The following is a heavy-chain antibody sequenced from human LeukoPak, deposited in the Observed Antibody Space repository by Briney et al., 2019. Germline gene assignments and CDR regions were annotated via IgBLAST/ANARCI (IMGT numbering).Heavy chain of an antibody. Sequence: ASVKVSCKASGYTFTSYDINWVRQATGQGLEWMGWMNPISGDTGYAQKFQGRVTMTRNTSISTAYMELSSLRSEDTAVYYCARGVDYYNWFDPWGQGTLVTVSS. J-gene: IGHJ5*02. D-gene: IGHD5-12*01. CDR2: MNPISGDT. CDR1: GYTFTSYD. V-gene: IGHV1-8*01. CDR3: ARGVDYYNWFDP.